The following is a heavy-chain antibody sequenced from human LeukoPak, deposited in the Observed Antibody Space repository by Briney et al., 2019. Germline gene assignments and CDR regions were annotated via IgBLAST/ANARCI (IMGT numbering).Heavy chain of an antibody. CDR2: ISGSGGST. CDR1: GFIFSNYA. V-gene: IGHV3-23*01. Sequence: GGSLRLSCAASGFIFSNYAMHWVRQAAGKGLEWVSAISGSGGSTYYADSVKGRFTISRDNSKNTLYLQMNSLRAEDTAVYYCAKGVSVGDRRPHYYYMDVWGKGTTVTVSS. J-gene: IGHJ6*03. CDR3: AKGVSVGDRRPHYYYMDV. D-gene: IGHD3-16*01.